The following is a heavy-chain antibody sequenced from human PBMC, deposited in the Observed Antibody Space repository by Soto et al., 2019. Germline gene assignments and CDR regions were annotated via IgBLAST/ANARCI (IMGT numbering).Heavy chain of an antibody. CDR2: INPNSGGT. D-gene: IGHD3-10*01. CDR1: GYTFTGYY. J-gene: IGHJ6*03. Sequence: ASVKVSCKASGYTFTGYYMHWVRQAPGQGLEWMGWINPNSGGTNYAQKFQGWVTMTRDTSISTAYMELSRLRSDDTAVYYCARDRGQGNPSNYYYYSYMDVWGKGTTVTVSS. CDR3: ARDRGQGNPSNYYYYSYMDV. V-gene: IGHV1-2*04.